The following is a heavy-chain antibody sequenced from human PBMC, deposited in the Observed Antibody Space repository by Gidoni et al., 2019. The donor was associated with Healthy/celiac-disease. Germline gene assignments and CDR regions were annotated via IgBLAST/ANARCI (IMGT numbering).Heavy chain of an antibody. V-gene: IGHV4-34*01. CDR2: INHSGST. D-gene: IGHD1-20*01. Sequence: QVQLQQWGAGLLKPSETLSLTCAVYGGSFSGYYWSWIRQPPGKGLEWIGEINHSGSTNYNPSLKSRVTISVDTSKNQFSLKLSSVTAADTAVYYCARDMGIITGRIVEAFDIWGQGTMVTVSS. CDR3: ARDMGIITGRIVEAFDI. CDR1: GGSFSGYY. J-gene: IGHJ3*02.